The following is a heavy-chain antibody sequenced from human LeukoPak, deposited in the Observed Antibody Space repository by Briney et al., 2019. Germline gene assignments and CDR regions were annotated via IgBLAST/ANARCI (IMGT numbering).Heavy chain of an antibody. J-gene: IGHJ4*02. D-gene: IGHD2-2*01. CDR2: IDRDGSEE. Sequence: GGSLRLSCVASGFSFRKYWISWVRQAPGRGLELVANIDRDGSEEYYLDSVKGRFTISRDNTKNSLYVQMNSLKAEDTAVYYCARGDAFSGDHWGQGALVTVSS. CDR3: ARGDAFSGDH. CDR1: GFSFRKYW. V-gene: IGHV3-7*04.